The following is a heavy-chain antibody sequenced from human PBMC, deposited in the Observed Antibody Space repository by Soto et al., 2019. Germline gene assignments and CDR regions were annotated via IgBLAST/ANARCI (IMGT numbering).Heavy chain of an antibody. CDR3: ARDVAMPTGFGLGY. Sequence: QVQVVESGGNIVQPGTSLRLSCAASGFAFTNYGIHWVRQAPGKGLEWVAHISNDGSKKFYADSVKGRFTISRDNSEHTVYLQMTSLRPDDTAVFYCARDVAMPTGFGLGYWGQGTLVTVSS. J-gene: IGHJ4*02. CDR2: ISNDGSKK. D-gene: IGHD3-16*01. V-gene: IGHV3-30*03. CDR1: GFAFTNYG.